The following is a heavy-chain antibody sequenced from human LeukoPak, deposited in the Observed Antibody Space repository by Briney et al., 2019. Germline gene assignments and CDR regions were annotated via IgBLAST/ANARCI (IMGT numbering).Heavy chain of an antibody. D-gene: IGHD3-22*01. CDR1: GGTFSSYA. V-gene: IGHV1-69*05. J-gene: IGHJ4*02. Sequence: GASVKVSCKASGGTFSSYAISWVRQAPGQGLEWMGGIIPIFGTANYAQKFQGRVTITTDESTSTAYMELSSLRSEDTAVYYCARGPYDSSSGPNRLFDYWGQGTLVTVSS. CDR2: IIPIFGTA. CDR3: ARGPYDSSSGPNRLFDY.